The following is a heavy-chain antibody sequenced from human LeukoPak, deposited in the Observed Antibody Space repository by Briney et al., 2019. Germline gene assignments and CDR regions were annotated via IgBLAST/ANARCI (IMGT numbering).Heavy chain of an antibody. D-gene: IGHD2-8*02. V-gene: IGHV3-23*01. J-gene: IGHJ4*02. Sequence: GGSLRLSSAASGFTFSTFAMIWVRQPPGKGLEWVSSIFPSGGEIHYADSVRGRFTISRDNSRSTLSLQMNSLRAEDTAIYYCATYRQVLLPFESWGQGTLVTVSS. CDR3: ATYRQVLLPFES. CDR1: GFTFSTFA. CDR2: IFPSGGEI.